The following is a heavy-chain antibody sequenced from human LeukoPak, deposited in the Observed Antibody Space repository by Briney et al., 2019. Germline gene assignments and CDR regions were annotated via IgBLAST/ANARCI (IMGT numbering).Heavy chain of an antibody. CDR2: ISGSGGST. Sequence: GGSLRLSCAASGVTFSSYAMSWVRQAPGKGLEWVSAISGSGGSTYYADSVKGRFTISRDNSKNTLYLQMNSLRAEDTAVYYCAKSEYYYDSSGYHALFDYWGQGTLVTVSS. V-gene: IGHV3-23*01. D-gene: IGHD3-22*01. J-gene: IGHJ4*02. CDR1: GVTFSSYA. CDR3: AKSEYYYDSSGYHALFDY.